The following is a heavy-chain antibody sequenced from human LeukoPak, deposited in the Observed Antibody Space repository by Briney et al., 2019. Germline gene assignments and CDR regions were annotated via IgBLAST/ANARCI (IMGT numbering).Heavy chain of an antibody. CDR2: ISSSSSYI. CDR1: GFTFSSYS. J-gene: IGHJ3*02. D-gene: IGHD1-7*01. Sequence: PGGSPRLSCAASGFTFSSYSMNWVRQAPGKGLEWVSSISSSSSYIYYADSVKGRFTISRDNAKNSLYLQMNSLRAEDTAVYYCARDLGALNYAFDIWGQGTMVTVSS. CDR3: ARDLGALNYAFDI. V-gene: IGHV3-21*01.